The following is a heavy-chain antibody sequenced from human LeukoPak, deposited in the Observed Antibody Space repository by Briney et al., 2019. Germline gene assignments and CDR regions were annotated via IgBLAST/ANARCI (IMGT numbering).Heavy chain of an antibody. J-gene: IGHJ4*02. V-gene: IGHV3-23*01. CDR3: AKDQNYESSGYYGRFDC. CDR2: ISGSGGDT. D-gene: IGHD3-22*01. CDR1: GFSFSSHV. Sequence: GGSLRPFCAASGFSFSSHVRHWVRQAPGKGLEWVSGISGSGGDTYYADSVKGRFTISRDNSKNTLNLQMNSLRAEDTALYYCAKDQNYESSGYYGRFDCWGQGTLV.